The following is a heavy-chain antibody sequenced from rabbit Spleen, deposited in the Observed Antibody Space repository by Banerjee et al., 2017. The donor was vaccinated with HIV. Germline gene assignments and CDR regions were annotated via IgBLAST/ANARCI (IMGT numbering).Heavy chain of an antibody. CDR3: ARKDVDAAYGDNL. CDR1: GFSFSNKAV. V-gene: IGHV1S45*01. D-gene: IGHD6-1*01. CDR2: INAVTGKA. Sequence: QEQLVESGGGLVQPEGSLTLTCKASGFSFSNKAVMCWVRQAPGKGLEWIACINAVTGKAVYASWAKGRFTFSKTSSTTVTLQMTSLTDADTATYFCARKDVDAAYGDNLWGPGTLVTVS. J-gene: IGHJ4*01.